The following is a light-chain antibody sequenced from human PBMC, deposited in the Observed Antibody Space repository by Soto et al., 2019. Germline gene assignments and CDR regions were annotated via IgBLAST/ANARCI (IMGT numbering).Light chain of an antibody. CDR3: QRSGSSPPT. CDR2: GTS. CDR1: QSVYTNS. Sequence: IALTQSPGTMSLSPGERATLSCRATQSVYTNSLAWYQQKPGQALRLLINGTSNRATGIADRFSGSGSGAACSLTIDRLEPEDLAVYFCQRSGSSPPTFGGGTKVVIK. V-gene: IGKV3-20*01. J-gene: IGKJ4*01.